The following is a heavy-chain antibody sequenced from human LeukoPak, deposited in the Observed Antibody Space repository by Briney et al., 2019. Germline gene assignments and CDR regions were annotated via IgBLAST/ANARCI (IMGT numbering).Heavy chain of an antibody. Sequence: GGSLRLSCAASGFTVSSNYMSWVRQAPGKGLEWVSYISSSGSTIYYADSVKGRFTISRDNAKNSLYLQMNSLRAEDTAVYYCAREMDYYDSRPIDYWGQGTLVTVTS. D-gene: IGHD3-22*01. V-gene: IGHV3-11*04. CDR2: ISSSGSTI. CDR1: GFTVSSNY. CDR3: AREMDYYDSRPIDY. J-gene: IGHJ4*02.